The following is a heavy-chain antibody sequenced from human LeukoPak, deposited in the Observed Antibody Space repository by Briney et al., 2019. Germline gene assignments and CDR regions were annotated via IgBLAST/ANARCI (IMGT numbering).Heavy chain of an antibody. CDR3: ARAPSEIGGYYPEYFRH. V-gene: IGHV3-74*01. Sequence: PGGSLRLSCAASGFTFSSYWMHWVRQAPGEGLVWVSRIKSDGKTNYADSVKGRFTIYRANDQNTVSVQMHSLRAEDTGVYYCARAPSEIGGYYPEYFRHWGQGTLVTVSS. CDR2: IKSDGKT. D-gene: IGHD3-22*01. J-gene: IGHJ1*01. CDR1: GFTFSSYW.